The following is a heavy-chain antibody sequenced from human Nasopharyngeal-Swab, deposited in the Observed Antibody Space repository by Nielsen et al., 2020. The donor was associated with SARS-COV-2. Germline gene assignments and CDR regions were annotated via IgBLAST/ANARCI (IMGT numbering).Heavy chain of an antibody. CDR2: ISAGNGNT. J-gene: IGHJ6*03. Sequence: ASVKVSCKASGYTFTGYAMHWVRQAPGQRLEWMGWISAGNGNTKYSQKFQGRVTITRDTSASTAYMELSSLRSEDTAVYYCARERQLVRVYYYYYMDVWGKGTTVTVSS. D-gene: IGHD6-6*01. V-gene: IGHV1-3*01. CDR3: ARERQLVRVYYYYYMDV. CDR1: GYTFTGYA.